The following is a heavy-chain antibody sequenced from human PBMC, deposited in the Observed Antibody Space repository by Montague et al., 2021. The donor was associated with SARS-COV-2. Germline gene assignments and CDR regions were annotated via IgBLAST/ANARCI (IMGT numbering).Heavy chain of an antibody. J-gene: IGHJ3*02. D-gene: IGHD3/OR15-3a*01. CDR2: SSDDGVIE. Sequence: FLRLSCAVSQLRFRTYSVHWVRQAPGKGLEWVSFSSDDGVIEYYADSVKGRFTVSRDTSKTTFFLHLNRLKAEDTAIYYCARDSGYTFWTGYWSSDALDIWGQGTKVIVSS. CDR1: QLRFRTYS. V-gene: IGHV3-30*03. CDR3: ARDSGYTFWTGYWSSDALDI.